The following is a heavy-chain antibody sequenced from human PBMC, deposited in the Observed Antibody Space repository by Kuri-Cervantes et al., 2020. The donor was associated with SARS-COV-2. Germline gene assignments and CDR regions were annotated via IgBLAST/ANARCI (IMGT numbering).Heavy chain of an antibody. Sequence: GGSLRLSCAASGFTFSSYAMSWVRQAPGKGLEWVSAISGSGGSTYYADSVKGQFTISRENAKNSLYLQMNSLRAGDTAVYYCARAFCSSTSCYCFDYWGQGTLVTVSS. V-gene: IGHV3-23*01. CDR3: ARAFCSSTSCYCFDY. CDR1: GFTFSSYA. D-gene: IGHD2-2*01. J-gene: IGHJ4*02. CDR2: ISGSGGST.